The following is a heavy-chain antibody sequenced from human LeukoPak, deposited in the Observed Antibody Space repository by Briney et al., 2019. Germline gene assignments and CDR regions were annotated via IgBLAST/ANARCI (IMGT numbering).Heavy chain of an antibody. V-gene: IGHV4-34*01. J-gene: IGHJ4*02. CDR1: GGSFSGYY. Sequence: RPLETLSLTCAVYGGSFSGYYWSWIRQPPGKGLEWIGEINHSGSTNYNPSLKSRVTISVDTSKNQFSLKLSSVTAADTAVYYCARNSCPSGSCYDNRGYFDYWGQGTLVTVSS. CDR2: INHSGST. CDR3: ARNSCPSGSCYDNRGYFDY. D-gene: IGHD2-15*01.